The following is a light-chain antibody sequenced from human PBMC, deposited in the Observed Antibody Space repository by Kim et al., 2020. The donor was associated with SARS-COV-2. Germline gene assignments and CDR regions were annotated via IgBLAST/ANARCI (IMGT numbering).Light chain of an antibody. J-gene: IGKJ1*01. Sequence: LSPGETATLSCRARHSISTFLAWYQQRLGQAPKLLIYDTSKRAAGVPARFSASGSGTDFTLTISSLEPDDFATYYCLQRYSWPRTFGQGTKVDIK. V-gene: IGKV3-11*01. CDR2: DTS. CDR3: LQRYSWPRT. CDR1: HSISTF.